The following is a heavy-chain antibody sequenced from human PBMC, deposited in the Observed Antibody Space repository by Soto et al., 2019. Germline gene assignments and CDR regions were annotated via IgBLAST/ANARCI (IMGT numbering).Heavy chain of an antibody. CDR2: ISPYNDYT. J-gene: IGHJ6*02. Sequence: QVQLVQSAAEVKKPGASVKVTCKASGYTFIRYGITWVRQAPGQGLEWVGWISPYNDYTEYAQKFHGRVTMTTDTSSRTVTMALRGLRSDDTAVYYCARGGYYDNFWTKLNYYGLDVWGQGTTVTVSS. CDR3: ARGGYYDNFWTKLNYYGLDV. V-gene: IGHV1-18*01. CDR1: GYTFIRYG. D-gene: IGHD3-16*01.